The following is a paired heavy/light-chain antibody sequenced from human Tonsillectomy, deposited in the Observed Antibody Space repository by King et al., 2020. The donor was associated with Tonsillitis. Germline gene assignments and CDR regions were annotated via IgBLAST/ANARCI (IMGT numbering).Light chain of an antibody. J-gene: IGKJ4*01. V-gene: IGKV3-15*01. CDR1: QSVGNN. CDR3: QQYDNWPPLT. CDR2: GAS. Sequence: EIVMTQSPATLSVSPGERVILSCRASQSVGNNLAWYHHKAGQTPRLLIYGASTRATGIPARFSGSGSGTEFTLTISSLQPEDFAVYYCQQYDNWPPLTFGGGTKVEI.
Heavy chain of an antibody. CDR1: GGTISSEGYY. D-gene: IGHD3-22*01. J-gene: IGHJ3*02. CDR3: ARRSLYDTRSFDI. CDR2: IYYRGNT. V-gene: IGHV4-31*01. Sequence: QVQLQESGPGLVKPSQTLSLTCTVSGGTISSEGYYWNWIRQHPGKGLEWIGCIYYRGNTYYNPSLESLVTISIDTSKNQFYLKVGSVTAADTALYHCARRSLYDTRSFDIWGQGTMVTVSS.